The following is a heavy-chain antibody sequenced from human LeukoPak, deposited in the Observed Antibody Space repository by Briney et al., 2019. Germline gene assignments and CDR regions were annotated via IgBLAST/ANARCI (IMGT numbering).Heavy chain of an antibody. V-gene: IGHV3-74*01. Sequence: AGSLRLSCAASGFTFSTYWMHWVSQAPGKGLVWVSRISTDGSSATYADSVKGRFTISRDNAKNTLYLQMNSLRAEDTAVYYCARVMYYYASGSLVVYYFDSWGQGTLVTVSS. D-gene: IGHD3-10*01. CDR3: ARVMYYYASGSLVVYYFDS. J-gene: IGHJ4*02. CDR1: GFTFSTYW. CDR2: ISTDGSSA.